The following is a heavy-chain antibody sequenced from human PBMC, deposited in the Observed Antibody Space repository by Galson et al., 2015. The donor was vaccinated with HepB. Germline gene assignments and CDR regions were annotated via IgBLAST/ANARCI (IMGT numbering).Heavy chain of an antibody. D-gene: IGHD2-2*01. V-gene: IGHV1-69*13. Sequence: SVKVSCKASGGTFSSYAISWVRQAPGQGLEWMGGIIPIFGTANYAQKFQGRVTITADESTSTAYMELSSLRSEDTAVYYCARDAREDIVVVPAALQLPKYYYYYYMDVWGKGTTVTVSS. CDR2: IIPIFGTA. J-gene: IGHJ6*03. CDR3: ARDAREDIVVVPAALQLPKYYYYYYMDV. CDR1: GGTFSSYA.